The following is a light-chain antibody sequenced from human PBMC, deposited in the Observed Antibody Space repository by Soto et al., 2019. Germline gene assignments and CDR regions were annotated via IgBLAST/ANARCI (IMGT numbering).Light chain of an antibody. CDR1: QSISSW. J-gene: IGKJ2*01. CDR3: QQYDNYPYT. Sequence: DIQMTQSPSTLSASVGDRVTIICRASQSISSWLAWYQQKPGKAPKLLIYKASNLESGVPSRFSGSGSGTEFTLTISSLQPDDFAPYYCQQYDNYPYTFGQGTKLEIK. CDR2: KAS. V-gene: IGKV1-5*03.